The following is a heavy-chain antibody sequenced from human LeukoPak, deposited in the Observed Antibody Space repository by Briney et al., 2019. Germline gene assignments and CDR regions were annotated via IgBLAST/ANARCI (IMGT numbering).Heavy chain of an antibody. CDR1: GYTFTGYY. J-gene: IGHJ5*02. Sequence: GASVKVSCKASGYTFTGYYMHWVRQAAGQWLEWMGWINPNSGGTNYAQKFQGRVTMTRDTSISTAYMELSRLRSDDTAVYYCARGRDIVVVPAARFDPWGQGTLVTVSS. CDR3: ARGRDIVVVPAARFDP. D-gene: IGHD2-2*01. CDR2: INPNSGGT. V-gene: IGHV1-2*02.